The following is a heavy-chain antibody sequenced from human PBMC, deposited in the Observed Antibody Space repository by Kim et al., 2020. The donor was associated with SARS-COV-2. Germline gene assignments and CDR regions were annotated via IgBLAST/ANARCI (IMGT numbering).Heavy chain of an antibody. J-gene: IGHJ6*02. CDR3: AREGGAAAGTPGMVYYYYYGMDV. CDR2: IYTSGST. D-gene: IGHD6-13*01. V-gene: IGHV4-4*07. CDR1: GGSISSYY. Sequence: SETLSLTCTVSGGSISSYYWSWIRQPAGKGLEWIGRIYTSGSTNYNPSLKSRVTMSVDTSKNQFSLKLSSVTAADTAVYYCAREGGAAAGTPGMVYYYYYGMDVWGQGTTVTVSS.